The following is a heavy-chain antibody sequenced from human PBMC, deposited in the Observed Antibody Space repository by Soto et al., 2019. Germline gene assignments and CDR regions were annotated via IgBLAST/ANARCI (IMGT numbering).Heavy chain of an antibody. CDR2: ISAFKGNT. V-gene: IGHV1-18*01. CDR3: ARGGSSSYGVDS. CDR1: GYTFTSYG. J-gene: IGHJ4*02. D-gene: IGHD6-13*01. Sequence: VQLVQSGAEVKEPGASVKVSCKASGYTFTSYGISWVRQAPGQGLEWMGWISAFKGNTNYAQKLQGRVTMTTDTSTRAANMVLRSLRSDGTAVYYCARGGSSSYGVDSWGQGTLVTVSS.